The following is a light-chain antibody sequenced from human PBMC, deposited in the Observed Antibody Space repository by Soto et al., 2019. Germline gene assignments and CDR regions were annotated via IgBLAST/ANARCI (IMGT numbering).Light chain of an antibody. Sequence: EIVMTQSPATLSVSPGEGATLSFGASQSIDNTIAWYQQKPGQAPRLLIYGASSRATGIPDRFSGSGSGTDFTLTISRLEPEDFAVYYCQQYGSSPRTFGQGTKVDI. CDR3: QQYGSSPRT. J-gene: IGKJ1*01. CDR2: GAS. V-gene: IGKV3-20*01. CDR1: QSIDNT.